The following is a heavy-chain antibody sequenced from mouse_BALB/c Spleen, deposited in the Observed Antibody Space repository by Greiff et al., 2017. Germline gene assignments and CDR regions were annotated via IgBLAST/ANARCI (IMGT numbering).Heavy chain of an antibody. CDR3: ARSDSVVASDY. CDR2: IYPGDGDT. J-gene: IGHJ2*01. CDR1: GYTFTSYW. V-gene: IGHV1-87*01. Sequence: VQLQQSGAELARPGASVKLSCKASGYTFTSYWMQWVKQRPGQGLEWIGAIYPGDGDTRYTQKFKGKATLTADKSSSTAYMQLSSLASEDSAVYYCARSDSVVASDYWGQGTTLTVSS. D-gene: IGHD1-1*01.